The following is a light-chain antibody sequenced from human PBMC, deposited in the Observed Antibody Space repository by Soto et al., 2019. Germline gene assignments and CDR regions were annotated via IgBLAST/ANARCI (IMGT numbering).Light chain of an antibody. J-gene: IGKJ2*01. CDR1: QGIRND. Sequence: AIQMTQSPSSLSASVGDRVTITCRASQGIRNDLGWYQQKPGKAPKLLIYAASILQSGVPSRFSGSVSGTDFTLTISSLQPEDFANYYCLQDYTYPYTFGQGTKLEIK. CDR2: AAS. CDR3: LQDYTYPYT. V-gene: IGKV1-6*01.